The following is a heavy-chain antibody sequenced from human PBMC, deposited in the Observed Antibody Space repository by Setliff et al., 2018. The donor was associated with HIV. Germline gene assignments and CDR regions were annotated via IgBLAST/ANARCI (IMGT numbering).Heavy chain of an antibody. J-gene: IGHJ4*02. D-gene: IGHD2-15*01. Sequence: GESLKISCAGSGLNFNNYWMHWVRQAPGKGLVWVSHIKSDRSVIQYADSVKGRFTISRDNAKNTLYLQMNSLRVEDTAVYYCAADRIVLGDYWGQGTLVTVSS. CDR1: GLNFNNYW. CDR3: AADRIVLGDY. CDR2: IKSDRSVI. V-gene: IGHV3-74*01.